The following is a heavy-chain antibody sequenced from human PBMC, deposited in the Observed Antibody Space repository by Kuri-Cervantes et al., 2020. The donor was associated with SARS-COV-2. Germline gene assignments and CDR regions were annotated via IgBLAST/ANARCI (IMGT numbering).Heavy chain of an antibody. Sequence: GSLRLSCAVYGGSFSGYYWSWIRQPPGKGLEWIGYIYYSGSTNYNPSLKSRVTISVDTSKNQFSLKLSSVTAADTAVYYCARDAAYCSGGSCYSVGLDYWGQGTLVTVSS. V-gene: IGHV4-59*01. CDR2: IYYSGST. D-gene: IGHD2-15*01. J-gene: IGHJ4*02. CDR1: GGSFSGYY. CDR3: ARDAAYCSGGSCYSVGLDY.